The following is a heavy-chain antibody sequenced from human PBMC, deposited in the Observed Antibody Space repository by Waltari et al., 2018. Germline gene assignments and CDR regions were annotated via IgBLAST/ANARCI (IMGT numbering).Heavy chain of an antibody. V-gene: IGHV4-34*01. J-gene: IGHJ6*02. CDR2: LNHSGST. Sequence: QVQLQQWGAGLLKHSETLSLTCAVYGGSFRGSYWSWIRQPPGKGREWSGELNHSGSTNYNQCRKSRVTIPVDTSKNQFSLKLSSVTSADTAVYYGARAPNRFGIFVVVIFYGMDVWGQGTTVTVSS. CDR1: GGSFRGSY. D-gene: IGHD3-3*01. CDR3: ARAPNRFGIFVVVIFYGMDV.